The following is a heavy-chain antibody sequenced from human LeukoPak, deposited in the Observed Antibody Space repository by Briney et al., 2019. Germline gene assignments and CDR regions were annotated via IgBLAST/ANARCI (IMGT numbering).Heavy chain of an antibody. J-gene: IGHJ5*02. V-gene: IGHV1-46*01. Sequence: ASVKVSYKASGYTFTSYYMHWVRQAPGQGLEWMGIINPSGGSTSYAQKFQGRVTMTRDTSTSTVYMELSSLRSEDTAVYYCARVRIAAAGDNWFDPWGQGTLVTVSS. CDR3: ARVRIAAAGDNWFDP. CDR2: INPSGGST. CDR1: GYTFTSYY. D-gene: IGHD6-13*01.